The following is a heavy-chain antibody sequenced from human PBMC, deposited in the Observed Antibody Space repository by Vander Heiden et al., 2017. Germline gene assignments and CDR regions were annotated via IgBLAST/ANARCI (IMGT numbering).Heavy chain of an antibody. CDR2: INPNSGGT. J-gene: IGHJ4*02. V-gene: IGHV1-2*02. Sequence: QVQLVQSGAEVKKPGASVKVSCKASGSTFTGYYMHWVRQAPGQGLEWMGWINPNSGGTNYAQKFQGRVTMTRDTSISTAYMELSRLRSDDTAVYYCARRGYSSGYYYVEDYFDYWGQGTLVTVSS. D-gene: IGHD3-22*01. CDR1: GSTFTGYY. CDR3: ARRGYSSGYYYVEDYFDY.